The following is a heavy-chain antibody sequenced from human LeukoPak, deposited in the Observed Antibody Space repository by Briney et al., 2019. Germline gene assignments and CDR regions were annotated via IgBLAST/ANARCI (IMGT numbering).Heavy chain of an antibody. V-gene: IGHV4-34*01. CDR2: INHSGST. CDR1: GGSFSGYY. J-gene: IGHJ4*02. Sequence: SETLSLTCAVYGGSFSGYYWSWIRQPPGKGLEWIGEINHSGSTNYNPSLKSRVTISVDTSKNQFSLKLSSVTAADTAVYYCARGKRGITMVRGVIIPFDYWGQGTLVTVSS. CDR3: ARGKRGITMVRGVIIPFDY. D-gene: IGHD3-10*01.